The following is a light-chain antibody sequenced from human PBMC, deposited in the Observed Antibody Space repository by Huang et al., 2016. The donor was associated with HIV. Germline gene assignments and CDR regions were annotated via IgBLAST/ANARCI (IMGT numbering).Light chain of an antibody. CDR2: EGS. CDR3: MQRTQRPLT. V-gene: IGKV2D-29*02. Sequence: DIVMTQTPLSLSVTPGQPASISCKSSQSLLHSDGETYLYWYLHKPGQSPQLLIYEGSNRYSGVPDRFSGSGSGTDFTLRISLVEAEDVGVYYCMQRTQRPLTFGGGTKVEIK. J-gene: IGKJ4*01. CDR1: QSLLHSDGETY.